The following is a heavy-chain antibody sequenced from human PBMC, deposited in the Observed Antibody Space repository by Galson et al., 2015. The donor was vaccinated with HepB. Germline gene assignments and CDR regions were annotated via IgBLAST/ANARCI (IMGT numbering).Heavy chain of an antibody. Sequence: QSGAEVKKPGESLKISCTASGYTFTNYWIGWVRQMPGKGLEWMGILYPGDSDTKYNPSFQGHVTVPGDKSISTAYLQWNSLKASDTAIYYCARRGGTITRGGSVDSGGFECWGQGALVTVSS. V-gene: IGHV5-51*01. J-gene: IGHJ4*02. CDR2: LYPGDSDT. CDR1: GYTFTNYW. D-gene: IGHD1-20*01. CDR3: ARRGGTITRGGSVDSGGFEC.